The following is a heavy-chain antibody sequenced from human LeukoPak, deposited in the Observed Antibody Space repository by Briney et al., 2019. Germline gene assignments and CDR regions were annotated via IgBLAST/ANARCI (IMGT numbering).Heavy chain of an antibody. CDR3: AGGITGGFDY. D-gene: IGHD3-16*01. V-gene: IGHV3-21*01. CDR2: ISSSSSYI. J-gene: IGHJ4*02. CDR1: GFTFSSYS. Sequence: GGSLRLSCAASGFTFSSYSMNWVRQAPGKGLEWVSSISSSSSYIYYADSVKGRFTISRDNAKNSLYLQMNNLRDEDAALYYCAGGITGGFDYWGQGTLVTVST.